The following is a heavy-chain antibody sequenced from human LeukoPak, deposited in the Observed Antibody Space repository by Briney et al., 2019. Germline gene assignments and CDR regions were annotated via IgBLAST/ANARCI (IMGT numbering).Heavy chain of an antibody. CDR2: INSDESNT. CDR1: GFTFSHYL. CDR3: GRGGNGIDI. D-gene: IGHD2-8*01. J-gene: IGHJ3*02. V-gene: IGHV3-74*01. Sequence: QPGGSLRLSCAASGFTFSHYLMHWVRQAPGKGLVWVSRINSDESNTNSYADSVKGRFIISRDNAKNTLYLQMNSLRAEGTAVYFCGRGGNGIDIWGQGTTVIVSS.